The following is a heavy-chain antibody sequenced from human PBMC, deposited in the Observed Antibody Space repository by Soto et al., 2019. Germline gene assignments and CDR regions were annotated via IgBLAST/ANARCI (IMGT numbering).Heavy chain of an antibody. CDR2: INHSGST. CDR1: GGSFSGYY. CDR3: ARKVRTGTTHLAFDI. Sequence: SETLCLTCAVYGGSFSGYYLSWIRQPPGKGLEWIGEINHSGSTNYNPSLKSRVTISVDTSKNQFSLKLSSVTAADTAVYYCARKVRTGTTHLAFDIWGQGTMVTAS. V-gene: IGHV4-34*01. J-gene: IGHJ3*02. D-gene: IGHD1-7*01.